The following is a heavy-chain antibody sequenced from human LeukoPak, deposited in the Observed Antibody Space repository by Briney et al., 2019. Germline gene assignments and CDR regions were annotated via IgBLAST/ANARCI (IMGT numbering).Heavy chain of an antibody. J-gene: IGHJ4*02. V-gene: IGHV4-39*01. CDR1: GGSISSYY. Sequence: SETLSLTCTVSGGSISSYYWSWIRQPPGKGLEWIGSIYYSGSTYYNPSLKSRVTISVDTSKNQFSLKLSSVTAADTAVYYCARCSSWDFDYWGQGTLVTVSS. D-gene: IGHD6-13*01. CDR2: IYYSGST. CDR3: ARCSSWDFDY.